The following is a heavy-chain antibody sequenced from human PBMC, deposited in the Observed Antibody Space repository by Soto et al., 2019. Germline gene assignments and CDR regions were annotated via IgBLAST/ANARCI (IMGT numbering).Heavy chain of an antibody. CDR2: ISGGGDAT. Sequence: EVQLLESGGGLVQPGGSLRLSCAASGFTFGNYAFSWVRQAPGKGLEWVSVISGGGDATYYPDSVKGRFTTSRDNSKTTGYLQMKSLRAEDTAVYYCAKKSLGSITLPAWYYFDSWGQGTLVTVSS. CDR3: AKKSLGSITLPAWYYFDS. D-gene: IGHD7-27*01. J-gene: IGHJ4*02. CDR1: GFTFGNYA. V-gene: IGHV3-23*01.